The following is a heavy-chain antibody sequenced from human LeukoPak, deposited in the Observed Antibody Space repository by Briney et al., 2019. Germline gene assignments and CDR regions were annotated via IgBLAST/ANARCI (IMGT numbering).Heavy chain of an antibody. J-gene: IGHJ4*02. Sequence: PGGSLRLSCAASGFTFSSYWMSWVRQAPRKGLEWVANIKQDGSEKYYVDSVKGRFTISRDNAKNSLYLQMNSLRAEDTAVYYCAAAPGGYGSGSYRSYFDYWGQGTLVTVSS. CDR3: AAAPGGYGSGSYRSYFDY. V-gene: IGHV3-7*01. CDR1: GFTFSSYW. D-gene: IGHD3-10*01. CDR2: IKQDGSEK.